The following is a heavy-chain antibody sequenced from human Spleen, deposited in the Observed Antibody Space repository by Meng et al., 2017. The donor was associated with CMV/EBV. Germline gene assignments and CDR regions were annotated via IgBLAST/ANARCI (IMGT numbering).Heavy chain of an antibody. V-gene: IGHV4-59*01. J-gene: IGHJ4*02. Sequence: GSLRLSCTVSGGSISSYYWSWIRQPPGKGLEWIGYIYYSGGTNYNPSLKSRVTISVDTSKNQFSLKLSSVTAADTAVYYCARWVSSAYDLWGQGTLVTVSS. CDR1: GGSISSYY. D-gene: IGHD3-3*01. CDR2: IYYSGGT. CDR3: ARWVSSAYDL.